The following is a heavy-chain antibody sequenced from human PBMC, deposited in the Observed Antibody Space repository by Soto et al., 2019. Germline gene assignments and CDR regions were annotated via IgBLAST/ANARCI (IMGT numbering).Heavy chain of an antibody. CDR1: GGSISSSSYY. CDR3: ARRTTVVTPATYYNYGMDV. V-gene: IGHV4-39*01. J-gene: IGHJ6*02. CDR2: IYYSGST. Sequence: SETLSLTCTVSGGSISSSSYYWGWIRRPPGKGLEWIGSIYYSGSTYYNPSLKSRVTISVDTSKNQFSLKLSSVTAADTAVYYCARRTTVVTPATYYNYGMDVCSQGTTVTVS. D-gene: IGHD4-17*01.